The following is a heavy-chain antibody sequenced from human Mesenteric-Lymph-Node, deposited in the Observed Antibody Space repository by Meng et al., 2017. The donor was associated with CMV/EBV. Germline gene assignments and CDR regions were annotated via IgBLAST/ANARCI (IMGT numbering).Heavy chain of an antibody. Sequence: QGELPEAGPGLWKPSQALSLPCPVSGGSISSGDYYWSWIRQPPGKGLEWIGEINHSGSTTYNPSFTSRIIISVDTSTNQISLNMSSVTAADTAVYYCARGSSYDILTGYFDYWGQGALVTVSS. J-gene: IGHJ4*02. CDR1: GGSISSGDYY. V-gene: IGHV4-30-4*08. D-gene: IGHD3-9*01. CDR2: INHSGST. CDR3: ARGSSYDILTGYFDY.